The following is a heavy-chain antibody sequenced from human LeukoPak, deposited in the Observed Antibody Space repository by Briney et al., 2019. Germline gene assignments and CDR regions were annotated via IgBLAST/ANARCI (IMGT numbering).Heavy chain of an antibody. CDR1: GXSFSSHDYY. J-gene: IGHJ4*02. CDR2: IHYSGST. D-gene: IGHD2-15*01. CDR3: ARGELLYDY. Sequence: PSETLSLTCTVSGXSFSSHDYYCSWIRQPPGKGLEWIGYIHYSGSTFYNPSLKSRVTISVDTSKNQFSLNLNSVTAADTAVYYCARGELLYDYWGQGTLVTVSS. V-gene: IGHV4-30-4*01.